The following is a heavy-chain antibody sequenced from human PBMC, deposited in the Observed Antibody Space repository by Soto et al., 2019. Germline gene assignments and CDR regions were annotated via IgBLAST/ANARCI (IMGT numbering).Heavy chain of an antibody. CDR3: ARYIAASGSYYLDF. V-gene: IGHV4-4*02. CDR2: IYHSGST. D-gene: IGHD6-13*01. Sequence: SETLSLTCDVSGGSISSNNWWSWVRQPPGKGLEWIGEIYHSGSTNYNPSLKSRVIISVDTSKNQFSLRLSSVTAADTAVYYCARYIAASGSYYLDFWGQGTLVTVSS. J-gene: IGHJ4*02. CDR1: GGSISSNNW.